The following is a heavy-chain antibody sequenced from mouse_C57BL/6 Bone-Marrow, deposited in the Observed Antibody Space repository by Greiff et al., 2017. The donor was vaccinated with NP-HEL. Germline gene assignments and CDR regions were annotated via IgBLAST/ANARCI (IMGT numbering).Heavy chain of an antibody. V-gene: IGHV6-3*01. J-gene: IGHJ1*03. CDR3: TPWYFDV. CDR1: GFTFSNYW. Sequence: DVKLVESGGGLVQPGGSMKLSCVASGFTFSNYWMNWVRQSPEKGLEWVAQIRLKSDNYATHYAESVKGRFTISREDSKSSVYLQMNNLRAEDTGIYYCTPWYFDVWGTGTTVTVSS. CDR2: IRLKSDNYAT.